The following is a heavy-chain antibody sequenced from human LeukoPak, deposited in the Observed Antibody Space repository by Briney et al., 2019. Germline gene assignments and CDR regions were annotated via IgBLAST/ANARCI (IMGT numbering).Heavy chain of an antibody. CDR2: IRYDGINK. J-gene: IGHJ4*02. Sequence: GGALRLSCAASGFTFSSYAMHWVRQVPGKGLEWVAFIRYDGINKDYADSVKGPFTISRDNSKNMLYLQMSSLRAEDTAVYYCAKDRNVWGTYPLYFDYWGQGTLVTVSS. CDR3: AKDRNVWGTYPLYFDY. D-gene: IGHD3-16*02. V-gene: IGHV3-30*02. CDR1: GFTFSSYA.